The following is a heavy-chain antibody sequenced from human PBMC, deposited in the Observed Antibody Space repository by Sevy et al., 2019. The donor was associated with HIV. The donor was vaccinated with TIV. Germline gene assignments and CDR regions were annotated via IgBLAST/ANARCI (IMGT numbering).Heavy chain of an antibody. CDR3: SSDHHEVPHWGSFDS. J-gene: IGHJ4*02. CDR1: GFTFTRYA. CDR2: ISKEGTNK. D-gene: IGHD3-16*01. Sequence: GGSLRLSCEASGFTFTRYAFHWVRQAPGKGLEWVAVISKEGTNKYYIDSVKGRFTTSRDNSRNTLFLQMERLRAEDTAMYFCSSDHHEVPHWGSFDSWGQGTLVTVSS. V-gene: IGHV3-30-3*01.